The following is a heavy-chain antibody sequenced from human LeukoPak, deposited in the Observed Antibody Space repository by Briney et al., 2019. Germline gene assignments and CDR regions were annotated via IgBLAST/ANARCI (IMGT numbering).Heavy chain of an antibody. CDR3: ARESLHGDYLDY. J-gene: IGHJ4*02. D-gene: IGHD4-17*01. Sequence: SETLSLTCTVSGGSISSSSYYWGWIRQPPGKGLEWIGSIYYSGNTYDNPSLKSRVTMSVDTSKNQFSLKLSSVTAADTAVYYCARESLHGDYLDYWGQGTLVTVSS. V-gene: IGHV4-39*07. CDR1: GGSISSSSYY. CDR2: IYYSGNT.